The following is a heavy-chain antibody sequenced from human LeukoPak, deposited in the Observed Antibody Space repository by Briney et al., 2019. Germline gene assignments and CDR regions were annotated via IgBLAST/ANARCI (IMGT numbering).Heavy chain of an antibody. D-gene: IGHD2-2*02. CDR1: GFTFSSYA. J-gene: IGHJ4*02. Sequence: GGSLRLSCAASGFTFSSYAMSWVRQAPGKGLEWVSAISGSGGSTYYADSVKGRFTISRDNSKNTLYLQMNSLRAEDTAVYYCAKVGYCSSTSCYSASAFDYWGQGTLVTVSS. V-gene: IGHV3-23*01. CDR3: AKVGYCSSTSCYSASAFDY. CDR2: ISGSGGST.